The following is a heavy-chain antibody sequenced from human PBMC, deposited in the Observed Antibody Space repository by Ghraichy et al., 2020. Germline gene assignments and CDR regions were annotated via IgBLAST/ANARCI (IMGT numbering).Heavy chain of an antibody. V-gene: IGHV4-31*03. CDR1: GGSIYSAGYY. CDR3: ARGKTTMLVVERFDP. Sequence: SETLSLTCTVSGGSIYSAGYYWSWIRQYPGKGLEWIGYIYYSGNTYYNPSLKSRVTISVDTSKNQFSLKLSSVTAADTAVYFCARGKTTMLVVERFDPWGQGALVTVSS. CDR2: IYYSGNT. J-gene: IGHJ5*02. D-gene: IGHD3-22*01.